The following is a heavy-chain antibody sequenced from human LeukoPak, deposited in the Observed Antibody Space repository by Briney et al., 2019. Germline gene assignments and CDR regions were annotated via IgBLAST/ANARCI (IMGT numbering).Heavy chain of an antibody. D-gene: IGHD1-26*01. CDR3: ARGGGWWFDP. V-gene: IGHV3-7*05. J-gene: IGHJ5*02. CDR2: IKQDGSEK. CDR1: GYSFTSYW. Sequence: GESLKISCKGSGYSFTSYWIGWVRQMPGKGLEWVANIKQDGSEKYYVDSVKGRFTISRDNAKNSLYLQMNSLRAEDTAVYYCARGGGWWFDPWGQGTLVTVSS.